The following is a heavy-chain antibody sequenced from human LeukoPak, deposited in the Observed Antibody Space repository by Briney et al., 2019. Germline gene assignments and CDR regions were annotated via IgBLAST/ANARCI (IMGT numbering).Heavy chain of an antibody. D-gene: IGHD3-10*01. CDR1: GFSFSNYG. CDR2: ITYEGGYNQ. J-gene: IGHJ4*02. V-gene: IGHV3-30*18. Sequence: PGRSLRLSCAVSGFSFSNYGMHWVRQAPGKGLEWVSFITYEGGYNQYYAESVKGRFTISRDNSKNTLYLQMISLRLEDAAVYYCAKDKEYASGSYPIESWGQGTLVTVSS. CDR3: AKDKEYASGSYPIES.